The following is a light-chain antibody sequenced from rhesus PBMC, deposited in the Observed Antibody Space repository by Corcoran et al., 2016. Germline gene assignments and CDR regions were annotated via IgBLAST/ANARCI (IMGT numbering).Light chain of an antibody. V-gene: IGKV1-21*01. CDR1: QGISNW. CDR3: QQYHSDPHS. CDR2: AAT. J-gene: IGKJ2*01. Sequence: DIQMTQSPSSLSASVGDRVTITCQASQGISNWVAWYQQKPGKAPKLLIYAATRLQRGGPSRFSGGGSGTEFTLTISSLQPEDFAPYYCQQYHSDPHSFGQGTKVEIK.